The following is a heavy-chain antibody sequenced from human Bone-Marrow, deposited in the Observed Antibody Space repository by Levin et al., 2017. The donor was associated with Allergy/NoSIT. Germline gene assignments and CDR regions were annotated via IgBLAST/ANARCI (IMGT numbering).Heavy chain of an antibody. CDR3: ARDLPFPAVPEYSSSWPPTRDNWFDP. CDR2: IIPILGIA. J-gene: IGHJ5*02. D-gene: IGHD6-13*01. CDR1: GGTFSSYT. V-gene: IGHV1-69*04. Sequence: ASVKVSCKASGGTFSSYTISWVRQAPGQGLEWMGRIIPILGIANYAQKFQGRVTITADKSTSTAYMELSSLRSEDTAVYYCARDLPFPAVPEYSSSWPPTRDNWFDPWGQGTLVTVSS.